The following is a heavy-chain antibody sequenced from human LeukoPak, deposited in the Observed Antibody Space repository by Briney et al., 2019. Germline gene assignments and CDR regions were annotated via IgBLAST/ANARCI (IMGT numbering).Heavy chain of an antibody. J-gene: IGHJ4*02. CDR2: INPNSGGT. Sequence: GASVKVSCKASGYTFTGYYMHWVRQAPGQGLEWMGWINPNSGGTNSAQKFQDRVTMTRDTSLSTAYMELSRLRSDDTAVYYCARVAFDYVEGSDYWGQGALVTVSS. D-gene: IGHD3-16*01. V-gene: IGHV1-2*02. CDR1: GYTFTGYY. CDR3: ARVAFDYVEGSDY.